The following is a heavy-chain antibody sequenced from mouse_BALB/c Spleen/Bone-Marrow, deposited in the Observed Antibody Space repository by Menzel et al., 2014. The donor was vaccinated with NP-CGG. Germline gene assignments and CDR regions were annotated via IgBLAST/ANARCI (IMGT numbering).Heavy chain of an antibody. CDR3: ARWTTVRDF. CDR1: GYTFSSYW. CDR2: ILPGSGST. J-gene: IGHJ2*01. D-gene: IGHD1-1*01. Sequence: FQLQQTGAEPMKPGASVKISCKATGYTFSSYWIEWVKQRPGHGLEWIGEILPGSGSTNYNEKFKGKATFTADTSSNTAYMQLSSLTSEDSAVYYCARWTTVRDFWSQSTTTTVSS. V-gene: IGHV1-9*01.